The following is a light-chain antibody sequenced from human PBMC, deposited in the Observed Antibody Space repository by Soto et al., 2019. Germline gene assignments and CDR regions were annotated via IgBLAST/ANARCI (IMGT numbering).Light chain of an antibody. J-gene: IGKJ1*01. CDR3: QQYDSPPRT. V-gene: IGKV3-20*01. CDR2: GTS. Sequence: EIVLTQSPGTLSLSPGERATLSCRASQSVSSSYLAWYQQKPGKAPRLLIYGTSSRDTGIPDRFSGSGSGTDFTLTISRLEPEDFAVYYCQQYDSPPRTFGQGTKVEIK. CDR1: QSVSSSY.